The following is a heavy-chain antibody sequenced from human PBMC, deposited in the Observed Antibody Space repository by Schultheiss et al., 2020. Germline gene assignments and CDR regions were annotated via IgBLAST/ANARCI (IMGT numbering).Heavy chain of an antibody. CDR2: INHSGST. Sequence: SETLSLTCAVYGGSFSGYYWSWIRQPPGKGLEWIGEINHSGSTNYNPSLKSRVTISVDTSKNQFSLKLSSVTAADTAVYYCARDQGDGADYWGQGTLVTVSS. J-gene: IGHJ4*02. CDR1: GGSFSGYY. CDR3: ARDQGDGADY. D-gene: IGHD3-16*01. V-gene: IGHV4-34*01.